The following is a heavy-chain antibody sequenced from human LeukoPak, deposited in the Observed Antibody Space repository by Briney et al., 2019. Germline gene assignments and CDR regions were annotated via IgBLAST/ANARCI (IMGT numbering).Heavy chain of an antibody. CDR3: AALSSSWSGRVFDY. V-gene: IGHV3-30*02. Sequence: PGGSLRLSCAASGFTFSSYGMHWVRQAPGKGLEWVAFIRYDGSNKYYADSVKGRFTISRDNSKNTLYLQMNSLRAEDTAVYYCAALSSSWSGRVFDYWGQGTLVTVFS. CDR2: IRYDGSNK. D-gene: IGHD6-13*01. CDR1: GFTFSSYG. J-gene: IGHJ4*02.